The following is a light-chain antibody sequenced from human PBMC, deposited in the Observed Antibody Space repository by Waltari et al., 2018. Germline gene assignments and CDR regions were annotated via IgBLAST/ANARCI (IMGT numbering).Light chain of an antibody. CDR3: SSHVV. Sequence: QSALTQPPPASGSPGQTVPLSCTASGSDAGDYNYVAWYHQHPGKAPKLMIYEVTKRPSGGPDRFSGSKSGNTASLTVSGLQAEDEADYYCSSHVVFGGGTKLTVL. J-gene: IGLJ3*02. CDR2: EVT. V-gene: IGLV2-8*01. CDR1: GSDAGDYNY.